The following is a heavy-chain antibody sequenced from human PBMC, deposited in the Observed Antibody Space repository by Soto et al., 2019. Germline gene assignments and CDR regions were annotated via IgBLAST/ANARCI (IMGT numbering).Heavy chain of an antibody. V-gene: IGHV3-33*01. D-gene: IGHD2-21*01. CDR2: IWHDGNNK. J-gene: IGHJ4*02. Sequence: QVQLVESGGGVVQPGGSLRLSCAASGFTFSNYGMHWVRQAPGKGLEWVAVIWHDGNNKYYADSVKGRFTISRDNSNNTLYVQMTSLRAEDTAVYYCARGLHSLFDYWGQGTLVTVSS. CDR3: ARGLHSLFDY. CDR1: GFTFSNYG.